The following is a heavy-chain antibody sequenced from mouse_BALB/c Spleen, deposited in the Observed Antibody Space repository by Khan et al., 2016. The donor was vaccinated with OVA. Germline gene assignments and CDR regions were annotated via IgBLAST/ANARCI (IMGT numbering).Heavy chain of an antibody. CDR2: IYPGDGDT. CDR1: GYTFTSYW. V-gene: IGHV1-87*01. CDR3: ARTGCPYDGYFGYFDV. D-gene: IGHD2-3*01. Sequence: QVQLQQSGAELARPGASVKLSCKASGYTFTSYWMQWVKQRPGQGLEWIGAIYPGDGDTRYTQKFKGKATLTADKSSSTAYMQLSTLASEDSAVVYCARTGCPYDGYFGYFDVWGAGTTVTVSS. J-gene: IGHJ1*01.